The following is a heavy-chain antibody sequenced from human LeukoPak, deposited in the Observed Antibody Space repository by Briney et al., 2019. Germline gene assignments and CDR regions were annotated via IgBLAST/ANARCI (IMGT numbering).Heavy chain of an antibody. CDR1: GYTFPSYW. Sequence: GESLKISCKGSGYTFPSYWIGWVRQMPGKGLEWMGIIYPGDSDTRYSPSCQGQVTISADKSISTAYLQWSSLKASDTAMYYCARHPYLHYYDSSGYYGDAFDIWGQGTMVTVSS. CDR2: IYPGDSDT. CDR3: ARHPYLHYYDSSGYYGDAFDI. D-gene: IGHD3-22*01. J-gene: IGHJ3*02. V-gene: IGHV5-51*01.